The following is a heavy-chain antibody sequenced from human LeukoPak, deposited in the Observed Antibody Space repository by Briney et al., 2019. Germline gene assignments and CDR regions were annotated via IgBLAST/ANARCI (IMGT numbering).Heavy chain of an antibody. CDR1: GGSFSGYY. J-gene: IGHJ4*02. V-gene: IGHV4-34*01. D-gene: IGHD1-14*01. CDR2: INHSGST. CDR3: ARRGPGSTYYFDY. Sequence: SETPSLTCAVYGGSFSGYYWSWIRQPPGKGLEWIGEINHSGSTNYNPSLKSRVTISVDTSKNQFSLKLSSVTAADTAVYYCARRGPGSTYYFDYWGQGTLVTVSS.